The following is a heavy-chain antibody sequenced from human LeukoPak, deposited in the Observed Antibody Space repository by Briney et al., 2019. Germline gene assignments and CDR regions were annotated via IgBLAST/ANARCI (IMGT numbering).Heavy chain of an antibody. CDR3: ARVLRSYCCAFDL. J-gene: IGHJ3*01. CDR1: GFTFSSYS. CDR2: ISSSSSYI. Sequence: GGSLRLSCAASGFTFSSYSMNWVRQAPGKGLEWVSSISSSSSYIYYADSVKGRFTISRDNAKNSLYLQMNSLRAEDTAVYYCARVLRSYCCAFDLWGQGTMVTVSS. D-gene: IGHD3-16*02. V-gene: IGHV3-21*01.